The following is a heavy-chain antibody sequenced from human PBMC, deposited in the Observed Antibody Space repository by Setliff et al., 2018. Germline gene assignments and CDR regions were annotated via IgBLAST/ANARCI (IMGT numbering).Heavy chain of an antibody. CDR1: GFTFSSYW. J-gene: IGHJ4*02. Sequence: GGSLRLSCAASGFTFSSYWMSWVRQAPGKGLEWVAIIKQDGSEKYYVDSVKGRFTISRDNAKNSLYLQMNSLRAEDTAVYYCARNDRPWRYYFDYWGQGTLVTVSS. V-gene: IGHV3-7*01. CDR3: ARNDRPWRYYFDY. CDR2: IKQDGSEK. D-gene: IGHD3-9*01.